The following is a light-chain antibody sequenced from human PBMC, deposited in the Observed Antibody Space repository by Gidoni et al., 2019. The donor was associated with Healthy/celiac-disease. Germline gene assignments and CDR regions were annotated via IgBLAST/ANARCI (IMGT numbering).Light chain of an antibody. V-gene: IGKV1-39*01. Sequence: DIQMTQSPSSLSASVGDRVPITCRASQSTSSYLNWYQQKPGKAPTLLIYAASGLQSGVPSRFSGSGSETDFTLTISSLQPEDFETYYCQKSYRTRITFGGGTRLEIK. CDR3: QKSYRTRIT. CDR2: AAS. J-gene: IGKJ5*01. CDR1: QSTSSY.